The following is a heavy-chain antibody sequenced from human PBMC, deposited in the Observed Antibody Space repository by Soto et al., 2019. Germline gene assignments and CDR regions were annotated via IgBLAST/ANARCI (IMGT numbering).Heavy chain of an antibody. CDR3: AMAVTWGWDV. CDR1: GFTFSLYS. J-gene: IGHJ6*02. Sequence: EVQLVESGGGLVQPGGSLRLSCAASGFTFSLYSMSWVRQAPGKGLEWVSYISRSSTGIHYADSVKGRFTISRDDATNSMHLQMNSLRDGYTAVFYCAMAVTWGWDVWGQGTTVSISS. D-gene: IGHD7-27*01. CDR2: ISRSSTGI. V-gene: IGHV3-48*02.